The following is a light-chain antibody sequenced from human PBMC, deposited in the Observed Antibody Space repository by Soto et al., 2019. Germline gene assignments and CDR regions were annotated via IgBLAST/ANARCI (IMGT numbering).Light chain of an antibody. V-gene: IGKV2-28*01. Sequence: DIVMTQSPLSLPVTPGEPASISCRSSQSLLHSNGYNYLDWYLQKPGQSPQLLIYLGSNRSSGVPDMFSGSGSGTDFTLKIRRVEAEDVGVYYCMQALQTPYTFGQGTKLEIK. J-gene: IGKJ2*01. CDR2: LGS. CDR3: MQALQTPYT. CDR1: QSLLHSNGYNY.